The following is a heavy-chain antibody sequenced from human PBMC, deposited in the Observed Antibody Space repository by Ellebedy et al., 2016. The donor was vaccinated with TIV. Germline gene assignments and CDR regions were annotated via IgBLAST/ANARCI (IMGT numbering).Heavy chain of an antibody. V-gene: IGHV1-46*01. D-gene: IGHD6-19*01. J-gene: IGHJ4*02. Sequence: AASVKVSCKASGYTFTSYYMHWVRQAPGQGLEWMGIINPSGGSTNYAQKFQGRVTITADKSTSTAYMELSSLRTEDTAVFYCARTVSYSSGWYGYWGQGTLVTVSS. CDR1: GYTFTSYY. CDR3: ARTVSYSSGWYGY. CDR2: INPSGGST.